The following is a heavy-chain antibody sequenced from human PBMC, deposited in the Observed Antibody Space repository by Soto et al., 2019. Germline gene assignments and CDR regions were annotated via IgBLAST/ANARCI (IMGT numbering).Heavy chain of an antibody. CDR1: GFTFSNAW. V-gene: IGHV3-15*07. CDR3: TTAWDIVVVPAANGEDYYGMDV. J-gene: IGHJ6*02. D-gene: IGHD2-2*01. CDR2: IKSKTDGGTT. Sequence: GGSLRLSCAASGFTFSNAWINWVRQVPGKGLEWVGRIKSKTDGGTTDFAAPVKGRFAISRDDSKNMVYLQMNSLKTEDAAVYYCTTAWDIVVVPAANGEDYYGMDVWGQGTTVTVSS.